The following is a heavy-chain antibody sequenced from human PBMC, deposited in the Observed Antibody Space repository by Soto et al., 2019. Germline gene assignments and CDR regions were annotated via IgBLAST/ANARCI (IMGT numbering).Heavy chain of an antibody. CDR3: ARDLSGSGD. J-gene: IGHJ4*02. V-gene: IGHV3-30-3*01. CDR1: GFAFSSYA. Sequence: QVQLVESGGGVVQPGRSLRLSCAASGFAFSSYAMHWVRQAPGKGLAWVAVISYDGSNKYYADSVKGRFTISRDNSKNTLYRQMNSLRAEATAVYYCARDLSGSGDWGQGTLVTVSS. D-gene: IGHD3-10*01. CDR2: ISYDGSNK.